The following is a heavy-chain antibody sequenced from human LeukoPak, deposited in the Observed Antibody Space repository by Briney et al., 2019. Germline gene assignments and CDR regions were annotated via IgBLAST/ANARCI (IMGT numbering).Heavy chain of an antibody. CDR2: IYRGDSHT. CDR1: GYTFTNYW. D-gene: IGHD3-16*01. V-gene: IGHV5-51*01. J-gene: IGHJ5*02. Sequence: GESLKISCRTSGYTFTNYWIGWVRQKPGKGLEWMGIIYRGDSHTRYSPYFQGQVTISADKSISTAYLQWSRLEASDTAMYYCARLNTTLTRSIWGRFDAWGQGALVTVSS. CDR3: ARLNTTLTRSIWGRFDA.